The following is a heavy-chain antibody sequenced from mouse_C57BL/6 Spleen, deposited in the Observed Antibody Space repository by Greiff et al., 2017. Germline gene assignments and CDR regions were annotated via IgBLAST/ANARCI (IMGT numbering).Heavy chain of an antibody. Sequence: VQLQQSGPGLVQPSQSLSITCTASGFSLTSYGVHWVRQVPGKGLEWLGVIWNGGSTDYNAAFISRLSISKDNSKSQVFFKMNSLQADDTAIYYCARDLDLWGQGTLVTVSA. CDR3: ARDLDL. J-gene: IGHJ3*01. CDR1: GFSLTSYG. V-gene: IGHV2-2*01. CDR2: IWNGGST.